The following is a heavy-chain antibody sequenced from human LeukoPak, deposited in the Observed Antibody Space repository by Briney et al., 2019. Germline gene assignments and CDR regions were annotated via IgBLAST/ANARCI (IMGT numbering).Heavy chain of an antibody. Sequence: GGSLRLSCAASGFTFSSYWMNWVRQAPGKGLEGVSYISSSSSTIYYADSVKGRFTISRDNAKNSLYLQMNSLRAEDTAVYYCARESRQWLVLGGVDYWGQGTLVTVSS. CDR3: ARESRQWLVLGGVDY. CDR1: GFTFSSYW. CDR2: ISSSSSTI. J-gene: IGHJ4*02. D-gene: IGHD6-19*01. V-gene: IGHV3-48*01.